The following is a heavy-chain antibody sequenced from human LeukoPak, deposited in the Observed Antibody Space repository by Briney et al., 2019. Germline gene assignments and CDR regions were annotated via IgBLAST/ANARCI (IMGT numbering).Heavy chain of an antibody. Sequence: ASVKVSCKASGYTFTNYDINWVRQATGQGLEWMGWVSPNSGKTGYAQKFQGRVTMTRNSSTSTVYMELSSLTSEDTAVYFCVKERSTTGIYYYYGMDVWGQGTTITVSS. CDR2: VSPNSGKT. CDR3: VKERSTTGIYYYYGMDV. D-gene: IGHD2/OR15-2a*01. V-gene: IGHV1-8*01. CDR1: GYTFTNYD. J-gene: IGHJ6*02.